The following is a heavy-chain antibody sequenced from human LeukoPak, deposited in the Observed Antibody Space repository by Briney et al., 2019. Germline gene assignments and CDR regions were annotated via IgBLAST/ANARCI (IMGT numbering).Heavy chain of an antibody. J-gene: IGHJ3*02. CDR2: IYYSGST. CDR1: GGSISSSNYY. Sequence: PSETLSLTCTVSGGSISSSNYYWGWIRQPPGKGLEWIGSIYYSGSTYYSPSLKSRVTISVDTSKNQFSLKLSSVTAADTAVYYCARGGTMIVVVDNDAFDIWGQGTMVTVSS. D-gene: IGHD3-22*01. CDR3: ARGGTMIVVVDNDAFDI. V-gene: IGHV4-39*07.